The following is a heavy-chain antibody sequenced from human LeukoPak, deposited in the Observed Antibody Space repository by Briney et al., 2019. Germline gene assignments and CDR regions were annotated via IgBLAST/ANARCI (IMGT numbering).Heavy chain of an antibody. CDR2: IRYDGSNK. CDR1: GFTFSSYG. J-gene: IGHJ1*01. D-gene: IGHD3-22*01. Sequence: GGSLRLSCAASGFTFSSYGMHWVRQAPGKGLEWVAFIRYDGSNKYYADSVKGRFTISRDNSKNTLYLQMNSLRAEDTAVYYCARQDRYRYYYDSSGHISHWGQGTLVTVSS. V-gene: IGHV3-30*02. CDR3: ARQDRYRYYYDSSGHISH.